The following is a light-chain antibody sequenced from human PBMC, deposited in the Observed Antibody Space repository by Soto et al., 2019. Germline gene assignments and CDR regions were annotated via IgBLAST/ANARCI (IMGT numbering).Light chain of an antibody. CDR2: GAS. CDR3: QQYGGSTRT. CDR1: QSVTTQ. V-gene: IGKV3-20*01. Sequence: VMTPAPATLSVSPGERATLSCRASQSVTTQLAWYQQKPGQAPRLIIHGASSRATGVPDRITGSGSGTDFTLSISRLEPEDFAVYYCQQYGGSTRTFGQGTKVDIK. J-gene: IGKJ1*01.